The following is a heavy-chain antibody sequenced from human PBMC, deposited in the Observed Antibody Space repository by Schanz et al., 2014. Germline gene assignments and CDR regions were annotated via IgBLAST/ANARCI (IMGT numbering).Heavy chain of an antibody. CDR2: ISSSSSTR. CDR1: GFTFSSYS. J-gene: IGHJ5*02. CDR3: TRDVRLDRRGNWFDP. V-gene: IGHV3-48*01. Sequence: EVQLVESGGGLVQPGGSLRLSCAASGFTFSSYSMNWVRQAPGKGLEWVSYISSSSSTRYYADSVKGRFTISRDNAKNSVFLQMNSLRAEDTAVYYCTRDVRLDRRGNWFDPWGQGTLVTVSS. D-gene: IGHD1-1*01.